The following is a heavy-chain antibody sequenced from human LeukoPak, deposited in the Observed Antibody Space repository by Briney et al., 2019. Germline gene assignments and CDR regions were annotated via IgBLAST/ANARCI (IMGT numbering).Heavy chain of an antibody. D-gene: IGHD2-21*02. J-gene: IGHJ6*02. CDR1: GFTVSSNY. V-gene: IGHV3-53*01. CDR2: IYSGGST. Sequence: GGSLRLSCAASGFTVSSNYMSWVRQAPGKGLEWGSVIYSGGSTYYADSAKGRFTISRDNSKKTLYLQMNSLRAEDTAVYYCARDRRQSGDGDVWGQGTTVTVSS. CDR3: ARDRRQSGDGDV.